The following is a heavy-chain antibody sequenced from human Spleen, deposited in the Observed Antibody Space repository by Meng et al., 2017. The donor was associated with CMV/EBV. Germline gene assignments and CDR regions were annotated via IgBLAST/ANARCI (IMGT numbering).Heavy chain of an antibody. CDR3: TTVTMIVVVIDAFDI. J-gene: IGHJ3*02. CDR2: IKSKTDGGTT. D-gene: IGHD3-22*01. Sequence: GGSLRLSCAASGFTFSNAWMSWVRQAPGKGLEWVGRIKSKTDGGTTDYAAPVKGRFTISRDDSKNTLYLQMNSLKTEDTAVYYCTTVTMIVVVIDAFDIWGQGTMVTVSS. V-gene: IGHV3-15*01. CDR1: GFTFSNAW.